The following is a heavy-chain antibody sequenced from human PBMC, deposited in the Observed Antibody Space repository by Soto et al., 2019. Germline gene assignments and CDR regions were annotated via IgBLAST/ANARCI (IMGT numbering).Heavy chain of an antibody. V-gene: IGHV4-30-2*01. J-gene: IGHJ5*02. CDR1: GGSISSGNFS. CDR2: IFHTGST. Sequence: SETLSLTCTVSGGSISSGNFSWTWIRQPPGKGLEWIAYIFHTGSTFYNSSLKPRVSISVDRSKNQFSLKLSSVTAADTAVYYCARVPSPWGQGTLVTVSS. CDR3: ARVPSP.